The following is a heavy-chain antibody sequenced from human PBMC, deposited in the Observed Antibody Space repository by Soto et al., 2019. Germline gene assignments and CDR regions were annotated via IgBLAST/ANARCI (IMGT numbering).Heavy chain of an antibody. V-gene: IGHV4-59*01. J-gene: IGHJ4*02. CDR1: GGSISSYY. Sequence: SETLSLTCTVSGGSISSYYWSWIRQPPGKGLEWIGYIYYSGSTNYNPSLKSRVTISVDTSKNQFSLKLSSVTAADTAVYYCASGVPNWNYFDYWGQGTLVTVSS. CDR2: IYYSGST. CDR3: ASGVPNWNYFDY. D-gene: IGHD1-1*01.